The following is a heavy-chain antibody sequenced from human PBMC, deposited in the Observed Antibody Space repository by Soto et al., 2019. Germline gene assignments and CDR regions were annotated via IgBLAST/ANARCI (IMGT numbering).Heavy chain of an antibody. CDR1: GFTFDDYA. CDR2: ISWNSGSI. CDR3: AKGPFDY. J-gene: IGHJ4*02. Sequence: EVQLVESGGGLVQPGRSLRLSCAASGFTFDDYAMHWVRQAPGKGLEWVSGISWNSGSIGYADSVKGRFTISRDNAKNSRYLQMNSLRAEDTALYYCAKGPFDYWGQGTLVTVSS. V-gene: IGHV3-9*01.